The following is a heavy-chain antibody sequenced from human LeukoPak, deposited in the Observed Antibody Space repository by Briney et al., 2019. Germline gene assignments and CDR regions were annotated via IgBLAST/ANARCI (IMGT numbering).Heavy chain of an antibody. D-gene: IGHD3-10*01. J-gene: IGHJ4*02. CDR2: IYYSGST. Sequence: PSETLSLTCTVSGGSISSSSYYWGWIRQPPGTGLEWIGSIYYSGSTYYNPSLKSRVTISVDTSKNQFSLKLSSVTAADTAVYYCARGGSGSYSNYWGQGTLVTVSS. CDR3: ARGGSGSYSNY. V-gene: IGHV4-39*07. CDR1: GGSISSSSYY.